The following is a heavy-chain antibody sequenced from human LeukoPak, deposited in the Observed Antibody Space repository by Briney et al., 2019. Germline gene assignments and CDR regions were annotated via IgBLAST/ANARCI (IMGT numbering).Heavy chain of an antibody. J-gene: IGHJ4*02. CDR3: AKSAGAAADDYFDF. CDR2: ISGGGGRT. V-gene: IGHV3-23*01. D-gene: IGHD6-13*01. CDR1: TFTFRNYA. Sequence: QPGGSLRLSCAASTFTFRNYAMSWVRQAPGTGLEWVPGISGGGGRTYYADSVKGRFTISRDNSKNTLYLQMNSLGADDTAVYYCAKSAGAAADDYFDFWGQGTLVTVSS.